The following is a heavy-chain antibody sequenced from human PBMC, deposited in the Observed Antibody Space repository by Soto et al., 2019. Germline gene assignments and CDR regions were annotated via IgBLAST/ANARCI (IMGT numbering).Heavy chain of an antibody. Sequence: SGGSLRLSCAASGFTFSSYSMNWVRQAPGKGLEWVSSISSSSSYIYYADSVKGRFTISRDNAKNSLYLQMNSLRAEDTAVYYCARDQPGYSYGYGLGYWGQGTLVTVPS. J-gene: IGHJ4*02. CDR3: ARDQPGYSYGYGLGY. CDR1: GFTFSSYS. CDR2: ISSSSSYI. V-gene: IGHV3-21*01. D-gene: IGHD5-18*01.